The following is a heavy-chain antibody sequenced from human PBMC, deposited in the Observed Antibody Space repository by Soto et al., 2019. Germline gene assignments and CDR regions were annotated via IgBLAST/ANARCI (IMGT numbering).Heavy chain of an antibody. CDR1: GFTFSSYW. D-gene: IGHD6-19*01. CDR3: ARAGAVAGPDAFDI. V-gene: IGHV3-7*01. Sequence: GGSLRLSCAASGFTFSSYWMSWVRQAPGKGLEWVANIKQDGSEKYYVDSVKGRFTISRDNAKNSLYLQMNSLRAEDTAVYYCARAGAVAGPDAFDIWGQGTMVTVSS. CDR2: IKQDGSEK. J-gene: IGHJ3*02.